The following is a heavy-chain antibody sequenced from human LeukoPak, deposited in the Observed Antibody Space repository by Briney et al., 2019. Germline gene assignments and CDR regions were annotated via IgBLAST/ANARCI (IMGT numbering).Heavy chain of an antibody. CDR3: AREDDYKLPLH. CDR2: IYYTGST. D-gene: IGHD5-24*01. CDR1: GDSISSYY. J-gene: IGHJ4*02. Sequence: SETLSLTCTVSGDSISSYYWSWLRQPSGKGLEWIGYIYYTGSTNYNPSLKSRVTISVDTSKNQFSLKLSSVSAADTAVYYCAREDDYKLPLHWGQGTLVTVSS. V-gene: IGHV4-59*01.